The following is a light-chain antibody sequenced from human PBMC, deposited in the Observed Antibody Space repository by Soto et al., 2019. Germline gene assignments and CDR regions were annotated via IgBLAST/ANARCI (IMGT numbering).Light chain of an antibody. CDR2: DAS. CDR1: QGIYSD. CDR3: QQFYSYPFT. J-gene: IGKJ3*01. Sequence: AIQLTQSPSSLSASVRDRVTITCRASQGIYSDLAWYQQKPGKAPQLLIYDASSLQSGAPSRFSGRGSGTDFTLTISSLQPEDFATYYCQQFYSYPFTFGPGTKVDIK. V-gene: IGKV1-13*02.